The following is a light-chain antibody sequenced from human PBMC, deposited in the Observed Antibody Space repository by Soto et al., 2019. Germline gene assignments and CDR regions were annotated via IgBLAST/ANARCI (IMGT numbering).Light chain of an antibody. CDR1: SSDVGRYNL. CDR2: EVS. V-gene: IGLV2-18*02. CDR3: TSYSSSITYV. Sequence: QSVLTQRPSVSGSPGQSVTISCTGTSSDVGRYNLVSWYQQPPGTAPKLMIYEVSNRPSGVPDRFSGSKSGNTASLTISGLQAEDEADYYCTSYSSSITYVFGTGTKVTVL. J-gene: IGLJ1*01.